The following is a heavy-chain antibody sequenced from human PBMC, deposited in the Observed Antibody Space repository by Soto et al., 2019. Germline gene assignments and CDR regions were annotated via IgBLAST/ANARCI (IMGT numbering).Heavy chain of an antibody. J-gene: IGHJ4*02. CDR2: ISWIDDK. V-gene: IGHV2-5*01. D-gene: IGHD2-21*02. CDR3: ARSMYGDPDC. CDR1: GFSVTTSGVG. Sequence: QITLTESGPKLVRPTQTLTLTCTFSGFSVTTSGVGVGWIRQPPGKALEWLALISWIDDKRYRPSLESRLTITKDTSRNQVVLTMTNMDPEDTATYYCARSMYGDPDCWGQGTLVTVSS.